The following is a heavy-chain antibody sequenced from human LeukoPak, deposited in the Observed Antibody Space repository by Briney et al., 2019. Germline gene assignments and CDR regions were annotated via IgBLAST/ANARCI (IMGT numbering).Heavy chain of an antibody. Sequence: GASVKVSCKASGYTFTSSGISWVRQAPGQGLEWMGWISAYNDKTNYAQKLQGRVTMTTDTSTSTAYMELRSLRSDDTAVYYCARDPVTYYYDSSGYPSASWFDPWGQGTLVTVSS. CDR3: ARDPVTYYYDSSGYPSASWFDP. CDR2: ISAYNDKT. V-gene: IGHV1-18*01. CDR1: GYTFTSSG. J-gene: IGHJ5*02. D-gene: IGHD3-22*01.